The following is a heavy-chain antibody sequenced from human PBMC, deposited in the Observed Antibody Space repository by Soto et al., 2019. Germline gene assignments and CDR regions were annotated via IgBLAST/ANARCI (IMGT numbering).Heavy chain of an antibody. V-gene: IGHV3-74*01. CDR1: GFTFSSFW. D-gene: IGHD4-17*01. Sequence: GGSLRLSCAASGFTFSSFWMHWVRQAPGKGLEWVSRASPDGTSTSYADSVKGRFTISRDNAKNTLFMQMNSLRAEDTAVYYCTRHGSGDYFFFDPWGQGTLVTVSS. J-gene: IGHJ5*02. CDR3: TRHGSGDYFFFDP. CDR2: ASPDGTST.